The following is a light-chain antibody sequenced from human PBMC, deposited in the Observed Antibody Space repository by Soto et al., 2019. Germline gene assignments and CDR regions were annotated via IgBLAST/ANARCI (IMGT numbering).Light chain of an antibody. CDR2: DAS. V-gene: IGKV3-11*01. CDR1: QSVSSY. Sequence: EIVLTQSPATLSLSPGERATLSCRASQSVSSYLAWYQQKPGQAARLLIYDASNRATGIPARFSGSGTGTDFTLTISSLEPEDFAVYYCQQRSNWPPRLTFGGGTKVDIK. CDR3: QQRSNWPPRLT. J-gene: IGKJ4*01.